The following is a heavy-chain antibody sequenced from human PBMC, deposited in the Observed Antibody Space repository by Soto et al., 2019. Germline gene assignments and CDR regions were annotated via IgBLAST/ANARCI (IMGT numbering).Heavy chain of an antibody. CDR1: GGTFSSYA. CDR3: ARGSGYYTNYFDY. J-gene: IGHJ4*02. D-gene: IGHD3-3*01. V-gene: IGHV1-69*13. Sequence: SVKVSCKASGGTFSSYAISWVRQAPGQGLEWMGGIIPIFGTANYAQKFQGRVTITADESTSTAYMELSSLRSGDTAVYYCARGSGYYTNYFDYWGQGTLVTVSS. CDR2: IIPIFGTA.